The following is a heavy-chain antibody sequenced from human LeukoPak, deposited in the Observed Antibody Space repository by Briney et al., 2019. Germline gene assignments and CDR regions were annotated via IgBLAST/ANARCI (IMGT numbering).Heavy chain of an antibody. CDR3: ATLRATIRGDAFDI. CDR2: FDPEDGET. CDR1: GYTLTELS. D-gene: IGHD5-12*01. Sequence: GASVKVSCKVSGYTLTELSMYWVRQAPGKGLEWMGGFDPEDGETIYAQKFQGRVTMTEDTSTDTAYMELSSLRSEDTAVYYCATLRATIRGDAFDIWGQGTMVTVSS. J-gene: IGHJ3*02. V-gene: IGHV1-24*01.